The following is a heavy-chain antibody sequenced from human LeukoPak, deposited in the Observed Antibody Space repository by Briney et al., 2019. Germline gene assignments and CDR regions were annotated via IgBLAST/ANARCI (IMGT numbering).Heavy chain of an antibody. Sequence: SETLSLTCAVYGGSFSGYYWSWVRQPPGKGLEWIGEINHSGSTNYNPSLKSRVTISVDTSKNQFSLKLSSVTAADTAVYYCARVGGTNYYYYGMDVWGQGTTVTVSS. CDR2: INHSGST. CDR3: ARVGGTNYYYYGMDV. J-gene: IGHJ6*02. CDR1: GGSFSGYY. D-gene: IGHD1-26*01. V-gene: IGHV4-34*01.